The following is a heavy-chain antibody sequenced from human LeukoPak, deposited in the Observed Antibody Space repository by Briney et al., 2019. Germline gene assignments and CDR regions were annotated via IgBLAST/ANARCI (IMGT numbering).Heavy chain of an antibody. CDR3: ARSAGIQLWSYGY. Sequence: SETLSLTCTVSGGSISSYYWNWIRQPPGKGLEWIGYIYYSGSTNYNPSLKSRVTISVDTSKNQFSLKLSSVTAADTAVYYCARSAGIQLWSYGYWGQGTLVTVSS. V-gene: IGHV4-59*01. J-gene: IGHJ4*02. CDR2: IYYSGST. D-gene: IGHD5-18*01. CDR1: GGSISSYY.